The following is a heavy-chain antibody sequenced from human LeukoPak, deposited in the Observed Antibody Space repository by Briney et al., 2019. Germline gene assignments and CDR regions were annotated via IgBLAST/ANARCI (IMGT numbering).Heavy chain of an antibody. D-gene: IGHD3-22*01. CDR2: INPSGGST. J-gene: IGHJ3*02. Sequence: ASVKVSWKASGYTFTSYYMHWVRQAPGQGLEWMGIINPSGGSTSYAQKFQGRVTMTRDTSTSTVYMELSSLRSEDTAVYYCARDMYYYDSSGYYYGWSAFDIWGQGTMVTVSS. CDR3: ARDMYYYDSSGYYYGWSAFDI. V-gene: IGHV1-46*01. CDR1: GYTFTSYY.